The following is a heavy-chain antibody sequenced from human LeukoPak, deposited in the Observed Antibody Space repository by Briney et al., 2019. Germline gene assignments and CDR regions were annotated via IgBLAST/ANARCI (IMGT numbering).Heavy chain of an antibody. Sequence: ASVKVSCKASKDTFTTYDVNWVRQATGLGLEWMGWMNPNSGNTGYAQKFQGRVTMTMNSSISTAYMELTSVTSEDTAVYYCARSTMGARRRYDYWGQGTLVTVSS. CDR3: ARSTMGARRRYDY. CDR2: MNPNSGNT. CDR1: KDTFTTYD. J-gene: IGHJ4*02. D-gene: IGHD1-26*01. V-gene: IGHV1-8*01.